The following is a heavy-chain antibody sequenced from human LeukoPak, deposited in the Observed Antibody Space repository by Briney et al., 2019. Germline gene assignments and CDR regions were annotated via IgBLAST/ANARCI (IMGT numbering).Heavy chain of an antibody. J-gene: IGHJ4*02. Sequence: SETLSLTCTASGGSISSYYWSWIRQPAGKGLEWIGRTYTSGSTNYNPSLKSRVTMSVDTSKNQFSLKLSSVTAADTAVYYCAREPLSKNYYDHLDDDYWGQGTLVTVSS. CDR2: TYTSGST. CDR3: AREPLSKNYYDHLDDDY. V-gene: IGHV4-4*07. CDR1: GGSISSYY. D-gene: IGHD3-22*01.